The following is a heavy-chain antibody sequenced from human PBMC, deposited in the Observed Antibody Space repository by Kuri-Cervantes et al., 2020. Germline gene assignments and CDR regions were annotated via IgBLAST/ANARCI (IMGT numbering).Heavy chain of an antibody. J-gene: IGHJ6*02. D-gene: IGHD2-21*02. Sequence: GESLKISCAASGFTFSDYYMSWIRQAPGKGLEWVSYISSSGSTIYYVDSVKGRFTISRDNAKNSLYLQMNSLRAEDTAVYYCARDLYRSVTANLYYYYGMDVWGQGTTVTVSS. CDR3: ARDLYRSVTANLYYYYGMDV. V-gene: IGHV3-11*04. CDR1: GFTFSDYY. CDR2: ISSSGSTI.